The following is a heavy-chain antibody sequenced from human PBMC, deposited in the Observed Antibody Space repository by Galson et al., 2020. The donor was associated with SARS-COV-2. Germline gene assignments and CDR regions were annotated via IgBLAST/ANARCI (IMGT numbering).Heavy chain of an antibody. J-gene: IGHJ5*02. V-gene: IGHV1-24*01. CDR2: FDPEDGET. Sequence: VSVRVSCNVSGYTLTELSMHWVRQAPGKGLEWMGGFDPEDGETIYAQKFQGRVTMTEDTSTDTAYMELSSLRSEDTAVYYCATAPVVTPRGEHSWFDPWGQGTLVTVSS. CDR3: ATAPVVTPRGEHSWFDP. CDR1: GYTLTELS. D-gene: IGHD2-21*02.